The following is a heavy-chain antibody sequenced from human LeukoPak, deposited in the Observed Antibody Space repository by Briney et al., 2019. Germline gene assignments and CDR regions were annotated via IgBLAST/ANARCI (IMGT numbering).Heavy chain of an antibody. D-gene: IGHD3-22*01. CDR1: GITLSNYG. Sequence: PGGSLRLSCAVSGITLSNYGMSWVRQAPEKGLEWVAGISDSGGRTNYADSVKGRFTISRDNSKNTLYLQMNSLRAEDTAVYFCAKRGVVIRVILVGFHKEAYYFDSWGQGALVTVSS. CDR3: AKRGVVIRVILVGFHKEAYYFDS. J-gene: IGHJ4*02. V-gene: IGHV3-23*01. CDR2: ISDSGGRT.